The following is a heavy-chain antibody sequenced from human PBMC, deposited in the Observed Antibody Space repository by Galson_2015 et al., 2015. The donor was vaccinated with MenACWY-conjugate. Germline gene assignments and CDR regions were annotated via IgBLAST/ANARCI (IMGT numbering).Heavy chain of an antibody. Sequence: VKVSCKVSGYTFTDYYMHWVQQAPGKGLEWMGLVDPEDGETIYAEKFQGRVTITADTSTDTAYMELSSLRSEDTAVYYCARDSRAGVDYWGQGTLVTVSS. CDR3: ARDSRAGVDY. CDR1: GYTFTDYY. CDR2: VDPEDGET. D-gene: IGHD6-13*01. V-gene: IGHV1-69-2*01. J-gene: IGHJ4*02.